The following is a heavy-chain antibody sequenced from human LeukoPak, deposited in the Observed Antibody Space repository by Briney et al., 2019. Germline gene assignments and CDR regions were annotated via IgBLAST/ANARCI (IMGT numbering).Heavy chain of an antibody. J-gene: IGHJ3*02. D-gene: IGHD1-1*01. Sequence: GGSLRLSCAASGFTFTSYNMNWVRQAPGRGLEWVSCIGFSTTYIHYADSVKGRFTVTRDNAKGSVSLQMNSLRAEDTAVYYCARDINSVAFDMWGQGTVVTVSS. CDR1: GFTFTSYN. CDR2: IGFSTTYI. CDR3: ARDINSVAFDM. V-gene: IGHV3-21*01.